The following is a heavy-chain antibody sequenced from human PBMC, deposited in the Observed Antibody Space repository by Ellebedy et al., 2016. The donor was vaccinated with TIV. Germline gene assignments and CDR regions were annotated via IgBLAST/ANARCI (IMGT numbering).Heavy chain of an antibody. J-gene: IGHJ6*03. D-gene: IGHD2-2*01. CDR1: GYTFTGYY. CDR2: INPNSGGT. V-gene: IGHV1-2*02. CDR3: ARDGVPAAILYYYYYMDV. Sequence: ASVKVSXKASGYTFTGYYMHWVRQAPGQGLEWMGWINPNSGGTNYAQKFQGRVTMTRDTSISTAYMELSRLRSDDTAVYYCARDGVPAAILYYYYYMDVWGKGTTVTVSS.